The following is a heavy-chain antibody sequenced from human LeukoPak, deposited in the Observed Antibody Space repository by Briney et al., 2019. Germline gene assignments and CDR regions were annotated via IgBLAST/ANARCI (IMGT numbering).Heavy chain of an antibody. CDR1: GFTFNMYG. V-gene: IGHV3-30*18. CDR3: AKAAYCTSTSCHFSGYAQRPLDS. J-gene: IGHJ4*02. CDR2: ISNDGSTK. D-gene: IGHD2-2*01. Sequence: PGRPLRLSCAASGFTFNMYGMHWVRQAPGKGLEWVAGISNDGSTKDYADSVEGRFTISRDSSKKSMFLQMNSLRAEDTAVYYCAKAAYCTSTSCHFSGYAQRPLDSWGQGTLVTVSS.